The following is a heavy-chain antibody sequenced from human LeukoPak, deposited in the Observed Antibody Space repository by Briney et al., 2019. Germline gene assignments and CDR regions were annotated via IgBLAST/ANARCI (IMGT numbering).Heavy chain of an antibody. CDR1: GGPTTSHY. D-gene: IGHD2-15*01. Sequence: SEALSLTCTVSGGPTTSHYCTWIRQSPVKGLEWIGDISNSGSTSYNPSLKSRVTISIDTSKSQFSLKLSSVTAADTAVYYCGRDALVGYFSYYYMDVWGKGTTVTVSS. CDR3: GRDALVGYFSYYYMDV. V-gene: IGHV4-59*11. J-gene: IGHJ6*03. CDR2: ISNSGST.